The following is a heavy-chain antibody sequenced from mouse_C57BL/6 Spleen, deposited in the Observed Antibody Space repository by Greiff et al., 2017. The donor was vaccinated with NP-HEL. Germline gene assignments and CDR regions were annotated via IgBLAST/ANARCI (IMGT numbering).Heavy chain of an antibody. CDR1: GFTFSSYT. CDR3: ARQPASTGHFDY. Sequence: EVMLVESGGGLVKPGGSLKLSCAASGFTFSSYTMSWVRQTPEKRLEWVATISGGGGNTYYPDSVKGRFTISRDNAKNTLYLQMSSLRSEDTALYYCARQPASTGHFDYWGQGTTLTVSS. CDR2: ISGGGGNT. V-gene: IGHV5-9*01. D-gene: IGHD4-1*02. J-gene: IGHJ2*01.